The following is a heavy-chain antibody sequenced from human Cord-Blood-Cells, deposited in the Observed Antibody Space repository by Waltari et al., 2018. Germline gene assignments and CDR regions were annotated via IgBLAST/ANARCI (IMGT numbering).Heavy chain of an antibody. V-gene: IGHV4-34*01. Sequence: QVQLQQWGAGLLKPSETLSVTCAVYGGSFSGYYWSWIRQPPGKALEWSGEINHSGSTTYSPSLKSRVTISVDTSKNQFSLKLSSVTAADTAVYYCARSISSDAFDIWGQGTMVTVSS. D-gene: IGHD6-13*01. CDR3: ARSISSDAFDI. J-gene: IGHJ3*02. CDR2: INHSGST. CDR1: GGSFSGYY.